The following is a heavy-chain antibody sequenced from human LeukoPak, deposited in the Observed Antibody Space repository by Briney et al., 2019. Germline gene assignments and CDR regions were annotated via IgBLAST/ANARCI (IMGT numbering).Heavy chain of an antibody. D-gene: IGHD3-22*01. J-gene: IGHJ3*02. CDR3: ARDKVTDSTGYYGPPGPGSSFDI. CDR1: GGTFSSYA. CDR2: IIPIFGTA. V-gene: IGHV1-69*06. Sequence: ASVKVSCKASGGTFSSYAISWVRQAPGQGLEWMGGIIPIFGTANYAQKFQGRVTITADKSTSTAHMELSSLRSEDTAVYYCARDKVTDSTGYYGPPGPGSSFDIWGQGTMVTVSS.